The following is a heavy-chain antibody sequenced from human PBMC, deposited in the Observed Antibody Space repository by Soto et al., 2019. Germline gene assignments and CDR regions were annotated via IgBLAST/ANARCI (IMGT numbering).Heavy chain of an antibody. CDR2: VSSDGSST. CDR1: GFTFSSYW. D-gene: IGHD4-4*01. Sequence: EVLLVESGGGLVQPGESLRLSCAASGFTFSSYWMHWIRQAPGKGLVWDSRVSSDGSSTVYATSVKGRLTISRDNAKNTLYLQMNSLSDEDTAVYYCARGLPNYSAFDSWGQGTLVTVSS. CDR3: ARGLPNYSAFDS. V-gene: IGHV3-74*01. J-gene: IGHJ4*02.